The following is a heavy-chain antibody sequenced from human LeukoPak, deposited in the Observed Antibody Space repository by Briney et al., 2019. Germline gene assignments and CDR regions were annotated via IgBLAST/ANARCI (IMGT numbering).Heavy chain of an antibody. D-gene: IGHD2-15*01. CDR1: GFTFSNYA. J-gene: IGHJ3*02. CDR2: ISASGGST. V-gene: IGHV3-23*01. Sequence: PGGSLRLSCAASGFTFSNYAMNWVRQAPGKGLEWVSGISASGGSTYYADSVKGRFTISRDNYKKTLYLQMNSLRAEDTAVYYWAKGPVVTFDIWGQGTMVTVSS. CDR3: AKGPVVTFDI.